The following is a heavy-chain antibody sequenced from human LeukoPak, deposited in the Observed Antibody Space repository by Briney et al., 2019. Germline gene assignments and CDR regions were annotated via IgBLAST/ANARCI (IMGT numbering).Heavy chain of an antibody. Sequence: GGSLRLSCAASGFTFSDYGMHWVRQAPGKGLEWVAAISYDGSNEYFGDSLKGRSTISRDNSKNTLYLQMNRLRVEDTAVYYCVRGEYYSSSGMDVWGQGTTVTVPS. V-gene: IGHV3-30*03. CDR2: ISYDGSNE. CDR3: VRGEYYSSSGMDV. CDR1: GFTFSDYG. J-gene: IGHJ6*02. D-gene: IGHD3-10*01.